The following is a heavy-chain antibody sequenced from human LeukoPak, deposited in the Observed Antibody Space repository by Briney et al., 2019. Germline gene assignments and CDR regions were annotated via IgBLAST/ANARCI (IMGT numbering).Heavy chain of an antibody. CDR1: GFTFSSYG. Sequence: GGSLRLSCAASGFTFSSYGMHWVRQAPGKGLEWVAVIWYDGSNKYYADSVKGRFIISRDNSKNTLYLQMNSLRAEDTAVYYCARDDYSSGLYYYYGMDVWGQGTTVTVSS. J-gene: IGHJ6*02. V-gene: IGHV3-33*01. D-gene: IGHD6-19*01. CDR2: IWYDGSNK. CDR3: ARDDYSSGLYYYYGMDV.